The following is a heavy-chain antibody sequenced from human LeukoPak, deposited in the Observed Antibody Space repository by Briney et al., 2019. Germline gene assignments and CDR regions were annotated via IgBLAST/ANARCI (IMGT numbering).Heavy chain of an antibody. D-gene: IGHD5-18*01. CDR2: INPNSGDT. Sequence: PEASVKVSCKASGYTFTGYYMHWVRQAPGQGLEWMGWINPNSGDTGYAQKFQGRVTMTRNTSISTAYMELSSLRSEDTAVYYCARGYSYGYNDAFDIWGQGTMVTVSS. CDR1: GYTFTGYY. V-gene: IGHV1-8*02. J-gene: IGHJ3*02. CDR3: ARGYSYGYNDAFDI.